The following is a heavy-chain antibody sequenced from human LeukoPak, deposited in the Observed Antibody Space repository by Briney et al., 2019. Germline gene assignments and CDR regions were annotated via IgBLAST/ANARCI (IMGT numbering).Heavy chain of an antibody. D-gene: IGHD6-13*01. V-gene: IGHV3-23*01. CDR3: AKGVSSPLYYFDY. CDR1: GFTFSSYA. Sequence: PGGSLRLSCAASGFTFSSYATRWVRQAPGKGLEWVSSIGGSSGSTYYADSVKGRFTNSRDNSKNTLYLQMDSLRAEDTAVYYCAKGVSSPLYYFDYWGQGTLVTVSS. J-gene: IGHJ4*02. CDR2: IGGSSGST.